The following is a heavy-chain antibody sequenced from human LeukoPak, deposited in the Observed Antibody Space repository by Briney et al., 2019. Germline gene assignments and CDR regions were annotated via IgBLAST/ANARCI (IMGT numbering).Heavy chain of an antibody. D-gene: IGHD2-15*01. Sequence: PGGSLRLSCAASGFTFSSYGMHWVRQAPGKGLEWVAVIWYDGSNKYYADSVKGRFTISRDNSKNTLYLQMNSLRAEDTAVYYCARDTSSWDLFDYWGQGTLVTVSS. V-gene: IGHV3-33*01. J-gene: IGHJ4*02. CDR1: GFTFSSYG. CDR3: ARDTSSWDLFDY. CDR2: IWYDGSNK.